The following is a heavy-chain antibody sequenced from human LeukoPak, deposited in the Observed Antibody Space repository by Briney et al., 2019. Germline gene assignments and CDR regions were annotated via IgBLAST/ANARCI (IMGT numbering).Heavy chain of an antibody. CDR3: AREGSEGYSYGFMDV. CDR2: ISSSSSYI. J-gene: IGHJ6*03. CDR1: GFTFNNYA. Sequence: GSLRLSCAASGFTFNNYAMNWVRQAPGKGLEWVSSISSSSSYIYYADSVKGRFTISRDNAKNSLYLQMNSLRAEDTAVYYCAREGSEGYSYGFMDVWGKGTTVTVSS. V-gene: IGHV3-21*01. D-gene: IGHD5-18*01.